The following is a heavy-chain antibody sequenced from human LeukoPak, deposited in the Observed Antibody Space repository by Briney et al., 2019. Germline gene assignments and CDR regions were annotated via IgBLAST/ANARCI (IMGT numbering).Heavy chain of an antibody. CDR3: ASTIAVAGTFVFDY. D-gene: IGHD6-19*01. J-gene: IGHJ4*02. CDR1: GYPLSELS. Sequence: GASVKVSCKVSGYPLSELSMHWVRQAPGKGLEWMGGFDPEYGETRYAQRFQGRVTMTEDTSKDTAYMELSSLRSEDTAVYYCASTIAVAGTFVFDYWGQGTLVTVSS. V-gene: IGHV1-24*01. CDR2: FDPEYGET.